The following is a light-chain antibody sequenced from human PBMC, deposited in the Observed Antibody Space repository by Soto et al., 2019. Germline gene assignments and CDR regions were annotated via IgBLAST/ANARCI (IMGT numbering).Light chain of an antibody. J-gene: IGKJ1*01. CDR3: QQYGYSSWT. CDR2: AAS. CDR1: QSVDSKY. V-gene: IGKV3-20*01. Sequence: EIVLTQSPGTLSLSPGERATLSCRASQSVDSKYLAWYQQKPGQAPRILIFAASSRATGIPDGFSGSGSGTDFTLTISRLEPGDFAVYYCQQYGYSSWTFGQGTKVESK.